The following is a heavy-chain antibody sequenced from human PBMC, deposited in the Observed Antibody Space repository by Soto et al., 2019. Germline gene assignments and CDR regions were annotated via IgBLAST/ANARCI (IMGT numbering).Heavy chain of an antibody. D-gene: IGHD3-10*01. Sequence: QVQLAESGGGVVQPGRSLRLSCVGSGFSFSSYGMHWVRQAPGKGLEWVAVIWYEGGNKYYGDSAEGRFTITRDNSKNTLYLQMNSLRVEDTAVYYCARDRGPLGFGEILLSAASDLDVWGHGTTVTVSS. CDR3: ARDRGPLGFGEILLSAASDLDV. V-gene: IGHV3-33*01. J-gene: IGHJ6*02. CDR2: IWYEGGNK. CDR1: GFSFSSYG.